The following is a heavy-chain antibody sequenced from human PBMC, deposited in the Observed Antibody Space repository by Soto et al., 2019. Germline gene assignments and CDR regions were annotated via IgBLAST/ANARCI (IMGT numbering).Heavy chain of an antibody. CDR2: IIPIFGTA. Sequence: SLKVSCKASGGTFSSDAISWLRQAPGQGLEWMGGIIPIFGTANYAQKFQGRVTITADESTSTAYMELSSLRSEDTAVYYCAREKEPGIAVAGNDAFDIWGQGTMVTVSS. D-gene: IGHD6-19*01. V-gene: IGHV1-69*13. CDR3: AREKEPGIAVAGNDAFDI. J-gene: IGHJ3*02. CDR1: GGTFSSDA.